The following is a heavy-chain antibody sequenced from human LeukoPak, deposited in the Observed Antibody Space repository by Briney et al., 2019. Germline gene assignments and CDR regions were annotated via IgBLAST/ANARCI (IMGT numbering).Heavy chain of an antibody. D-gene: IGHD3-22*01. CDR2: INPNSGGT. V-gene: IGHV1-2*02. CDR3: ARDSQLAYYDSSGYPNWFDP. CDR1: GYTFTGYY. J-gene: IGHJ5*02. Sequence: APLKVSCKASGYTFTGYYMHWVRQAPGQGLKWMGWINPNSGGTNYAQKTQGRVTMTRETSISTAYMELSRLRSDDTAVYYCARDSQLAYYDSSGYPNWFDPWGQGTLVTVSS.